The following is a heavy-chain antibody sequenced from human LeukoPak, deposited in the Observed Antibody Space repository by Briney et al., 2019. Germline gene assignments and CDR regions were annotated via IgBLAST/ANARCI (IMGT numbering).Heavy chain of an antibody. CDR2: ISSSSSHI. J-gene: IGHJ4*02. Sequence: GGSLRLSGGASEFAFSDFYMTWIRQAPGKGLEWVSYISSSSSHINYADSVKGRFTISRDNAKNSLYLQMNSLRAEDTAVYYCARTNLGSGWRFDYWGQGTLVTVSS. D-gene: IGHD6-19*01. V-gene: IGHV3-11*06. CDR3: ARTNLGSGWRFDY. CDR1: EFAFSDFY.